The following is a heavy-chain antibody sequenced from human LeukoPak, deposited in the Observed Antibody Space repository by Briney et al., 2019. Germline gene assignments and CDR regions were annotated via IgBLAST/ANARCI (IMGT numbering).Heavy chain of an antibody. CDR1: GYTFTQYY. Sequence: ASVNVSCKASGYTFTQYYMNWLRQAPGQGPEWMAWINPDSGDTNYAQKFQGRVTMTRDTSIGTAYMELRRLTSDDTAMYYCVISKGAFDIWGQGTIVTVSS. CDR2: INPDSGDT. J-gene: IGHJ3*02. CDR3: VISKGAFDI. V-gene: IGHV1-2*02.